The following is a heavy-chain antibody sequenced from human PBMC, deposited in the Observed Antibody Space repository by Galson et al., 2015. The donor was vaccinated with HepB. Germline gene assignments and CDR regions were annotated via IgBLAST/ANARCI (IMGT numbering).Heavy chain of an antibody. CDR1: GFTFSTYA. Sequence: SLRLSCAASGFTFSTYAMHWVRQAPGKGPEWGALMSYDGSDKYYADSVKGRFTISRDNSKKTLYLQMNTLRTEDTAVYYCARALREDYTLWSGYWALYYGMDVWGQGTTVTVSS. V-gene: IGHV3-30*04. CDR2: MSYDGSDK. J-gene: IGHJ6*02. D-gene: IGHD3-3*01. CDR3: ARALREDYTLWSGYWALYYGMDV.